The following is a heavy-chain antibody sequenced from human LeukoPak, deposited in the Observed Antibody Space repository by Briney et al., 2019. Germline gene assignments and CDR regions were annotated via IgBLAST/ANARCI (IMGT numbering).Heavy chain of an antibody. CDR3: ARDNFVGVTAVGNAFDI. CDR2: INWNGGST. V-gene: IGHV3-20*04. Sequence: GGSLRLSCAASGFTFDDYGMSWVRQAPGKGLEWVSGINWNGGSTGYVDSVKGRFTISRDNAKNSLYLQMNSLRAEDTALYYCARDNFVGVTAVGNAFDIWGQGTMVTVSS. CDR1: GFTFDDYG. D-gene: IGHD1-26*01. J-gene: IGHJ3*02.